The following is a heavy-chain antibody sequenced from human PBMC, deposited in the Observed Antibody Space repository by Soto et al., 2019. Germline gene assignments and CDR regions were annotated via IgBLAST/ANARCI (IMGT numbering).Heavy chain of an antibody. CDR1: GFTFDDYT. Sequence: GGSLRLSCAASGFTFDDYTMHWVRQAPGKGLEWVSLISWDGGSTYYADSVKGRFTISRDNSKNSLYLQMNSLRTEDTALYYCANDIQSSSWFSSFGYYYYYGMDVWGQGTTVTVSS. J-gene: IGHJ6*02. CDR3: ANDIQSSSWFSSFGYYYYYGMDV. D-gene: IGHD6-13*01. V-gene: IGHV3-43*01. CDR2: ISWDGGST.